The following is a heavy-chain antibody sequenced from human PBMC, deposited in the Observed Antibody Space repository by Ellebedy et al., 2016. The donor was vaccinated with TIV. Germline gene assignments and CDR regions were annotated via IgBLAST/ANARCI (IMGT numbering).Heavy chain of an antibody. CDR3: ARDVGCSSTSCYDY. Sequence: GGSLRLSXAASGFTFSSYAMSWVRQAPGKGLEWVSAISGSGGSTYYADSVKGRFTISRDNSKNTLYLQMNSLRAEDTAVYYCARDVGCSSTSCYDYWGQGTLVTVSS. CDR2: ISGSGGST. V-gene: IGHV3-23*01. J-gene: IGHJ4*02. D-gene: IGHD2-2*01. CDR1: GFTFSSYA.